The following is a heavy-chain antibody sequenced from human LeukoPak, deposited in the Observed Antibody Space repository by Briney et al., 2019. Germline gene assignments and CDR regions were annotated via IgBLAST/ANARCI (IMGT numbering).Heavy chain of an antibody. Sequence: PGGSLRLSCAASGFTVSSNYMSWVRQAPGKGLEWVSVIYSGGSTYYADSVKGRFTISRDNSKNTLYLQMNSLRAEDTAVYYCARAPYYGFQYYFDYWGQGTLVTVSS. V-gene: IGHV3-53*01. D-gene: IGHD3-10*01. CDR1: GFTVSSNY. CDR3: ARAPYYGFQYYFDY. CDR2: IYSGGST. J-gene: IGHJ4*02.